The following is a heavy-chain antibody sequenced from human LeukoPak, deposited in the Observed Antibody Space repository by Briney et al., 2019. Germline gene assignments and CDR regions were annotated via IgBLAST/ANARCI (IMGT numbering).Heavy chain of an antibody. J-gene: IGHJ4*02. CDR2: IVPIFGTA. Sequence: ASVKLSCKASGGTLSSYAIRWVRQAPGQGLEWMGGIVPIFGTANYAQKFQGRVTITTDESTSTAYMELSSLRSEDTAVYYCARDLWASGSYFDYWGQGTLVTVSS. D-gene: IGHD1-26*01. CDR1: GGTLSSYA. V-gene: IGHV1-69*05. CDR3: ARDLWASGSYFDY.